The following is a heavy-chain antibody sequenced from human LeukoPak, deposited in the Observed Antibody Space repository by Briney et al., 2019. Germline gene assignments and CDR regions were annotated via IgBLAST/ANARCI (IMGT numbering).Heavy chain of an antibody. Sequence: SETLSLTCTVSGYSISSNYYWGWVRQPPGKGLEWIGSIYHSGSTYYSPSLKSRVTISVDTSKNQFSLKLSSVTAADTAVYYCARHVRWDDSSGYYSGAFDYWGQGTLVTVSS. J-gene: IGHJ4*02. CDR1: GYSISSNYY. V-gene: IGHV4-38-2*02. CDR3: ARHVRWDDSSGYYSGAFDY. D-gene: IGHD3-22*01. CDR2: IYHSGST.